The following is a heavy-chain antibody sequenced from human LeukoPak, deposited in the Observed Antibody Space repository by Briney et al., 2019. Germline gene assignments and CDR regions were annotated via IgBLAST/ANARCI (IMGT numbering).Heavy chain of an antibody. V-gene: IGHV1-18*01. CDR1: GYTFTSYG. CDR2: ISAYNGNT. D-gene: IGHD3-3*01. CDR3: ARLRGRNYDFWSGYYYYYYGMDV. Sequence: ASVKVSCKASGYTFTSYGVSWVRQAPGQGLEWMGWISAYNGNTNYAQKLQGRVTMTTDTSTSTAYMELRSLRSDDTAVYYCARLRGRNYDFWSGYYYYYYGMDVWGQGTTVTVSS. J-gene: IGHJ6*02.